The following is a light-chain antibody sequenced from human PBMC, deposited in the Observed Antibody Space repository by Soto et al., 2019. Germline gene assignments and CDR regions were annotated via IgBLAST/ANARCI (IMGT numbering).Light chain of an antibody. J-gene: IGKJ2*01. CDR2: WAS. V-gene: IGKV4-1*01. Sequence: DIVMTQSPDSLAVSLGERATINCKSSQSVLYSSNNKNYLAWYQQKPGQPPKLLIYWASTRESGVPDRFRGSGSGTDFTLTISSLQAEDVAVYYCQQYYSTPYTFGQGTKVEIK. CDR3: QQYYSTPYT. CDR1: QSVLYSSNNKNY.